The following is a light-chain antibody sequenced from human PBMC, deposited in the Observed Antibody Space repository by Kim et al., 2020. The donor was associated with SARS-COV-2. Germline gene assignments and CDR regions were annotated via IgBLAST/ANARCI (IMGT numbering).Light chain of an antibody. J-gene: IGLJ2*01. CDR2: DVS. CDR3: SSHTSDNTVI. CDR1: SSDVGGYIY. Sequence: QSALTQPASVSGSPGQSITISCTGTSSDVGGYIYVSWFQQHPGKAPKLMIYDVSNRPSGVSDRFSGSKSGNTASLTISGLQAEDEGDYYCSSHTSDNTVIFGGGTQLTVL. V-gene: IGLV2-14*03.